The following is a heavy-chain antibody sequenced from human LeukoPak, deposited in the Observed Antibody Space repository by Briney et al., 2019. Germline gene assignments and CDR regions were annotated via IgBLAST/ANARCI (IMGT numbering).Heavy chain of an antibody. CDR2: LRSKVNNYTT. CDR3: TRRSGDDSRGYYDY. V-gene: IGHV3-73*01. D-gene: IGHD3-22*01. CDR1: GFTFSGSA. Sequence: GGSLRLSCAASGFTFSGSAMHWVRQASGKRLEWVGRLRSKVNNYTTAYAASVKGRFTISRDESKNTAYLQMNSLKTEDTAVYYCTRRSGDDSRGYYDYWGLGTLVTVSS. J-gene: IGHJ4*02.